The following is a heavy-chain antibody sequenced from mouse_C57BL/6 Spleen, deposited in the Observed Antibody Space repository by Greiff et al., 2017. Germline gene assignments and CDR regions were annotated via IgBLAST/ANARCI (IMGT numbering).Heavy chain of an antibody. D-gene: IGHD1-1*01. CDR3: ARNRDSGTAWFAY. J-gene: IGHJ3*01. Sequence: VKLQESGPGLVQPSQSLSITCTVSGFSLTSYGVHWVRQSPGKGLEWLGVIWSGGSTDYNAAFISRLSISKDNSKSQFFFKMNILQADITAIYSCARNRDSGTAWFAYWGQGTLVTVSA. V-gene: IGHV2-2*01. CDR2: IWSGGST. CDR1: GFSLTSYG.